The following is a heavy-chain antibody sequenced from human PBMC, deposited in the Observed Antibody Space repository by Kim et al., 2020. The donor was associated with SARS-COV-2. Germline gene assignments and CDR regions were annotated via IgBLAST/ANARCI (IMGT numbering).Heavy chain of an antibody. J-gene: IGHJ4*02. Sequence: GRFTISRDNAKNSLYRQMNSLRAEDTAVYYCARSKLIITIFGVVTPHYFDYWGQGTLVTVSS. CDR3: ARSKLIITIFGVVTPHYFDY. D-gene: IGHD3-3*01. V-gene: IGHV3-11*01.